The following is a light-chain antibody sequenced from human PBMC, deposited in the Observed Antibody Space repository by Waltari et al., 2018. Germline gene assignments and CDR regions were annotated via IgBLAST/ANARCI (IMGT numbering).Light chain of an antibody. J-gene: IGLJ1*01. CDR1: SSDVGVYHY. CDR2: DVF. CDR3: CSYAGSYTFV. V-gene: IGLV2-11*01. Sequence: HSALTQPRSVSGSPGQSFTIPFTETSSDVGVYHYVSWYQQHPGKVPKLIIYDVFERPSGVSDRFSGSKSGNTASLTVSGLQAEDEAEYYCCSYAGSYTFVFGTGTKVTVL.